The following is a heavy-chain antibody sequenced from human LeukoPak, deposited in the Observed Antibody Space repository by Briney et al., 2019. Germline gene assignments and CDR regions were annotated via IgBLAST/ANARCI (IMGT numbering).Heavy chain of an antibody. CDR2: INAGNGNT. Sequence: ASVKVSCKASGYTFTSYAMHWVRQAPGQRLEWMGWINAGNGNTKYSQKFQGRVTITADESTSTAYMEVSSLRSEDTAVYYCARTFGYSSGEGYWGQGTLVTVSS. V-gene: IGHV1-3*01. D-gene: IGHD6-19*01. CDR3: ARTFGYSSGEGY. J-gene: IGHJ4*02. CDR1: GYTFTSYA.